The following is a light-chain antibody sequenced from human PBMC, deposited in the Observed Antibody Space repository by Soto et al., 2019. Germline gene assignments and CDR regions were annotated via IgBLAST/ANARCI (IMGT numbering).Light chain of an antibody. J-gene: IGKJ5*01. CDR3: LQHNSYPLT. Sequence: ASQSVFSSLAWYQQKPGQAPRLLIYGASTRASGIPARFSGSGSGTEFTLTISSLQPEDFGTYYCLQHNSYPLTFGQGTRLEIK. V-gene: IGKV3-15*01. CDR2: GAS. CDR1: QSVFSS.